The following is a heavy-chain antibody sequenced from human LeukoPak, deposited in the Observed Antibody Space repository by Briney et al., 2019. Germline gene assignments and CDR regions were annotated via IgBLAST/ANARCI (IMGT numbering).Heavy chain of an antibody. CDR3: AKRPRDSSGYYLGAFDG. D-gene: IGHD3-22*01. Sequence: GGSLRLSCTASGFTFSTYAMTWVRQAPGKGLDWVSAICASGAETYYADSAKGRFTVSRDNSKNTLYLQMSSLRADDTAVYFCAKRPRDSSGYYLGAFDGWGQGTTVTVSS. CDR1: GFTFSTYA. J-gene: IGHJ3*01. V-gene: IGHV3-23*01. CDR2: ICASGAET.